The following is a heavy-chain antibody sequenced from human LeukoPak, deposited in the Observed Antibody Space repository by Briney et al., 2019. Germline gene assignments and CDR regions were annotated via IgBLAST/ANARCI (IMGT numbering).Heavy chain of an antibody. D-gene: IGHD5-18*01. CDR3: AKDLPTAMAPGFDY. CDR2: ISYDGSNK. CDR1: GFTFSSYG. J-gene: IGHJ4*02. V-gene: IGHV3-30*18. Sequence: GGSLSLSCAASGFTFSSYGMHWVRQAPGKGLEWVAVISYDGSNKYYADSVKGRFTISRDNSKNTLYLQMNSLRAEDTAVYYCAKDLPTAMAPGFDYWGQGTLVTVSS.